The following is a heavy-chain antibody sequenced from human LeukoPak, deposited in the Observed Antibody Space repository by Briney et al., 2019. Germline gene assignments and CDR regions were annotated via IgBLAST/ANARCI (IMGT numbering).Heavy chain of an antibody. CDR2: ISSSSSYI. V-gene: IGHV3-21*01. D-gene: IGHD3-22*01. CDR3: ARDFNYYDSSGYPRGGAFDI. CDR1: GFTFSSYS. J-gene: IGHJ3*02. Sequence: PGGSLRLSCAASGFTFSSYSMNWVRQAPGKGLEWVSSISSSSSYIYYADSVKGRFTISRDNSKNTLYLQMNSLRAEDTAVYYCARDFNYYDSSGYPRGGAFDIWGQGTMVTVSS.